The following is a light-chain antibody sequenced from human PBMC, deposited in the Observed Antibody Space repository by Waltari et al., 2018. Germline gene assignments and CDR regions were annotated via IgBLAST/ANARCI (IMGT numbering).Light chain of an antibody. CDR1: NIGSQG. CDR3: QVWDSSRDLVL. V-gene: IGLV3-21*03. CDR2: DDS. Sequence: SYVLTQPPSVSVAPGKTATITCGGANIGSQGVNWYQQRPGQAPVLVVYDDSDRPSDIPERFSGSISGNMATLTVSRVEAGDEADYYCQVWDSSRDLVLIGGGTKLTVL. J-gene: IGLJ2*01.